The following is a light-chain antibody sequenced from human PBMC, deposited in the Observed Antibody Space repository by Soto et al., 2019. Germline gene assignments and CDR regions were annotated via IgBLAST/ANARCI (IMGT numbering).Light chain of an antibody. CDR1: QTISSNY. J-gene: IGKJ5*01. CDR3: QQRSSWPPT. V-gene: IGKV3D-20*02. Sequence: EIVLTQSPGTLSLSPGDRATLSCRASQTISSNYLAWYQQKLGQAPRLLIFDASNRATGIPVRFSGSGSGTDFTLTISSLEPEDFAVYYCQQRSSWPPTFGQWTRLEIK. CDR2: DAS.